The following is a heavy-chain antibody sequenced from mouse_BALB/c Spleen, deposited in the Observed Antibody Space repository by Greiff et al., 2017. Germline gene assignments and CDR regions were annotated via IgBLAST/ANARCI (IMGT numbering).Heavy chain of an antibody. Sequence: QVQLKESGPGLVAPSPCLSISCTASGFSLTSYGVHWVRQPPGKGLEWLGVIWAGGSTNNNSALMSRMTISKDNSKGHVFLKMNSLQTDDTAMYYCARDGVGNYRFAYWGQGTLVTVSA. CDR2: IWAGGST. CDR1: GFSLTSYG. J-gene: IGHJ3*01. D-gene: IGHD2-1*01. CDR3: ARDGVGNYRFAY. V-gene: IGHV2-9*02.